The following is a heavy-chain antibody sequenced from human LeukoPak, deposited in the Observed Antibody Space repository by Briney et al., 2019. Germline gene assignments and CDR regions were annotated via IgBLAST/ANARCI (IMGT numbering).Heavy chain of an antibody. V-gene: IGHV1-18*01. D-gene: IGHD6-19*01. CDR3: ARAGPGSGWYFDY. CDR1: GYTFTSYD. J-gene: IGHJ4*02. CDR2: ISPYNGNT. Sequence: ASVKVSCKASGYTFTSYDISWVRQAPGQGLEWMGWISPYNGNTRYAQKFQGRVAMTTDTSTTTAYMELRGLRFNDTAVYYCARAGPGSGWYFDYWGQGTLVTVSS.